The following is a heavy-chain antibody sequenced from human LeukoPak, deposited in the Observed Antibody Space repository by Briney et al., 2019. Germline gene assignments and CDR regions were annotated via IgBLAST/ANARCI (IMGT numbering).Heavy chain of an antibody. CDR3: ARDLEYTTSSGDY. D-gene: IGHD6-6*01. J-gene: IGHJ4*02. CDR2: ISSSGSTI. CDR1: GFTFSIAW. Sequence: GGSLRLSCAASGFTFSIAWMSWVRQAPGKGLEWVSYISSSGSTIFYADSVKGRFTISRDNAKNSLYLQMNSLRAEDTAVYYCARDLEYTTSSGDYWGQGTLVIVSS. V-gene: IGHV3-48*04.